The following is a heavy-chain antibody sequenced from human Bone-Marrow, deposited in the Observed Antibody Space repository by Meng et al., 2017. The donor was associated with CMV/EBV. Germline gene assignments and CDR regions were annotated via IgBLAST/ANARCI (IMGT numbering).Heavy chain of an antibody. CDR3: ARAPSKQLWLYYFDY. CDR2: IYNVDNT. Sequence: SGFTCSYAWLHWVRQAPGKGLEWVSVIYNVDNTYYADSVKGRFTISRDNSKNTLYLQINGLRPEDTAVYYCARAPSKQLWLYYFDYWGQGALVTVSS. D-gene: IGHD5-18*01. CDR1: GFTCSYAW. V-gene: IGHV3-66*02. J-gene: IGHJ4*02.